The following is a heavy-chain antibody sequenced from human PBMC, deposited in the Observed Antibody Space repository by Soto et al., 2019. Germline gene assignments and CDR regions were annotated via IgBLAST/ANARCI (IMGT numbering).Heavy chain of an antibody. J-gene: IGHJ6*02. D-gene: IGHD2-2*01. CDR1: GFTFSSNA. V-gene: IGHV3-23*01. CDR3: ARAYCSPTSCYHHGGPQYIDFYGMDV. Sequence: GGSLRLSCAASGFTFSSNAMSWVRQAPGKGLEWVSAIKGSGSNTYYADSVRGRFTISRDNSMNTVFLQMNSLRVDDTAVYYCARAYCSPTSCYHHGGPQYIDFYGMDVWGQGTAVTVSS. CDR2: IKGSGSNT.